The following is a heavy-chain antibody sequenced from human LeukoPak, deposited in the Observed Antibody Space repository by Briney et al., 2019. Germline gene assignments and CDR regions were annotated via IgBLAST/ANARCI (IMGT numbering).Heavy chain of an antibody. V-gene: IGHV4-39*07. CDR2: IYYSGST. CDR1: GGSISSSSYY. CDR3: ARTGGGYCSGGSCYYYYYMDV. Sequence: SETLSLTCTVSGGSISSSSYYWGWIRQPPGKGLEWIGSIYYSGSTYYNPSLKSRVTISVDTSKNQFSLKLSSVTAADTAVYYCARTGGGYCSGGSCYYYYYMDVWGKGTTVTVSS. D-gene: IGHD2-15*01. J-gene: IGHJ6*03.